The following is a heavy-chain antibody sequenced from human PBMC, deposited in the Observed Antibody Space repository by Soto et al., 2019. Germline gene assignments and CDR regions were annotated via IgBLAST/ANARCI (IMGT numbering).Heavy chain of an antibody. CDR1: GFTFSSYA. Sequence: EVQLLESGGGLVQPGGSLRLSCAASGFTFSSYAMSWVRQAPGKGLEWVLAISGSGGSTYYADYVKGRFTISRDNSTSTLYLQTNRRRAEDTAVCYCARASGWFVEFDYWGQGTLVTVSS. CDR3: ARASGWFVEFDY. D-gene: IGHD3-10*01. J-gene: IGHJ4*02. CDR2: ISGSGGST. V-gene: IGHV3-23*01.